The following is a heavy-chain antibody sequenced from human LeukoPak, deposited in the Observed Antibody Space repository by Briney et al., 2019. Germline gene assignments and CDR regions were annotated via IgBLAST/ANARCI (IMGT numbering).Heavy chain of an antibody. CDR3: ARDMRSMGIVVVPAAKPLDY. J-gene: IGHJ4*02. CDR2: ISSSSSTI. CDR1: GFTFSSYS. D-gene: IGHD2-2*02. Sequence: PGGSLRLSCAASGFTFSSYSMNWVRQAPGKGLEWVSYISSSSSTIYHADSVKGRFTISRDDAKNSLYLQMNSLRAEDTAVYYCARDMRSMGIVVVPAAKPLDYWGQGTLVTVSS. V-gene: IGHV3-48*04.